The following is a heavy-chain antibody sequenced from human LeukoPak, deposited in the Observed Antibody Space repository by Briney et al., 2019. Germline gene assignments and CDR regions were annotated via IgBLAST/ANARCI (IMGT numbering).Heavy chain of an antibody. CDR3: AKAAYSGGRAGFDY. Sequence: PGGSLRLSCAASGFTFSSYAMSWVRQAPGKGLEWVSAISGSGSSTYYADSVKGRLTISRDNSKNTLYLQMSSLRAEDTAVYYCAKAAYSGGRAGFDYWGQGTLVTVSS. J-gene: IGHJ4*02. CDR1: GFTFSSYA. CDR2: ISGSGSST. D-gene: IGHD1-26*01. V-gene: IGHV3-23*01.